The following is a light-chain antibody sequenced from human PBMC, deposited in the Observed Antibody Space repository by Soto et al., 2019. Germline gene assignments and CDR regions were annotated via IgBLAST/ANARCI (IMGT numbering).Light chain of an antibody. J-gene: IGKJ1*01. CDR3: QQYGSSGT. CDR2: RAS. Sequence: EIVMTQSPATLSVSPGERATLYCRASQSVSSNLAWYQQKPGQAPRLLIYRASARATGIPARFSGSGSGTEFTLTISRLEPEDFAVYYCQQYGSSGTFGQGTKVDIK. V-gene: IGKV3-15*01. CDR1: QSVSSN.